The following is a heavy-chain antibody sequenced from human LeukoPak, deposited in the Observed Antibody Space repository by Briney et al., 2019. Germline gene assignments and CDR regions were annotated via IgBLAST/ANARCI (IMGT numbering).Heavy chain of an antibody. Sequence: GESLKISCKGSGYSFTSYWIGWVRQMPGKGLEWMGIIYPGDSDTRYSPSFQGQVTISADKSISTAYLQWSSLKASDTAMYYCATPGASGGNEGSFDCWGQGTLVTVSS. CDR3: ATPGASGGNEGSFDC. D-gene: IGHD4-23*01. V-gene: IGHV5-51*01. CDR2: IYPGDSDT. J-gene: IGHJ4*02. CDR1: GYSFTSYW.